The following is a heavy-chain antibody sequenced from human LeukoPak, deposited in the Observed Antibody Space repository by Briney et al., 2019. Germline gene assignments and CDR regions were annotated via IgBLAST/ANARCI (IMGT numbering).Heavy chain of an antibody. D-gene: IGHD5-18*01. CDR3: AKAQSGYTSFDY. Sequence: PGGSLRLSCAASGFTFSSYGMHWVRQAPGKGLEWVAVISYDGSNKYYADSVKGRFTISRDNSKSTLYLQMTSLRAEDTAVYYCAKAQSGYTSFDYWGQGTLVTVSS. CDR1: GFTFSSYG. J-gene: IGHJ4*02. CDR2: ISYDGSNK. V-gene: IGHV3-30*18.